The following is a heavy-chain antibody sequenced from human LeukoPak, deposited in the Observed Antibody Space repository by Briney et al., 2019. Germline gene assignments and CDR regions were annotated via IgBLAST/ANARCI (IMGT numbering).Heavy chain of an antibody. V-gene: IGHV3-23*01. D-gene: IGHD3-22*01. CDR1: GFTFSSYA. CDR3: AKERITMIVVVQPNWFDP. CDR2: ISGSGGST. J-gene: IGHJ5*02. Sequence: PGGSLRLSCPASGFTFSSYAMSWVRQAPGKGREWVSAISGSGGSTYYADSVKGRFTISRDNSKNTLYLQMNSLRAEDTAVYYCAKERITMIVVVQPNWFDPWGQGTLVTVSS.